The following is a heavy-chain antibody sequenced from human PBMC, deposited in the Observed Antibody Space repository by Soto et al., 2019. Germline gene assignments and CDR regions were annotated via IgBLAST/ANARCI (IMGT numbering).Heavy chain of an antibody. CDR3: AKDDSGPNYFDY. CDR1: GFTFSTYG. Sequence: GGSLRLSCAASGFTFSTYGMHWVRQAPGKGLEWVAVISYDGNNEYYADSVKGRFTISRDNSRDTLYLQMNSLRAEDTAVYYCAKDDSGPNYFDYWGQGTLVTVSS. D-gene: IGHD5-12*01. J-gene: IGHJ4*02. CDR2: ISYDGNNE. V-gene: IGHV3-30*18.